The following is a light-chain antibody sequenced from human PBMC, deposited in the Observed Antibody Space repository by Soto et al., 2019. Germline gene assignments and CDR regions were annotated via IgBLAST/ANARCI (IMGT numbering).Light chain of an antibody. CDR1: SSDVGAYTS. V-gene: IGLV2-14*01. CDR3: SSYRSSSTFVV. CDR2: EVS. Sequence: SALTQPASVSGSPGQSITISCTGTSSDVGAYTSVSWYQQHPGKAPKLMIYEVSNRPSGVSNRFSGSKSGNTASLTISGLQAEDEADYYCSSYRSSSTFVVFGGGTKLTVL. J-gene: IGLJ2*01.